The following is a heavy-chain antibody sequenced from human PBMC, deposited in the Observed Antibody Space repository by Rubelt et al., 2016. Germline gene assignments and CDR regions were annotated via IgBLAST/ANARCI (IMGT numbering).Heavy chain of an antibody. Sequence: GGAGLLKPSETLSLTCAVYGGSFSGYYWSWIRQPPGKGLEWIGEINHSGSTNYNPSLKSRVTISVDTSKNQFSLKLSSVTAADTAVYYWARVIAAHYYYYYGMDVWGQGTTVTVSS. CDR2: INHSGST. V-gene: IGHV4-34*01. D-gene: IGHD6-6*01. CDR3: ARVIAAHYYYYYGMDV. J-gene: IGHJ6*02. CDR1: GGSFSGYY.